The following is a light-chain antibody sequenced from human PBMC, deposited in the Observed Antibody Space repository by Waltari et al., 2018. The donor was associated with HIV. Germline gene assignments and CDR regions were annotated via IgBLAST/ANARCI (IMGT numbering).Light chain of an antibody. V-gene: IGLV2-14*01. Sequence: QSALTQPASVSGSPGQSITISCTGTSSDVGGYNYVSWYQQHPGKAPKLMIYEFSNRPSGVSNRFSCSKSGNTASLTISGLQAEDEADYYCSSYTSSSYVVFGGGTKLTVL. CDR1: SSDVGGYNY. J-gene: IGLJ2*01. CDR2: EFS. CDR3: SSYTSSSYVV.